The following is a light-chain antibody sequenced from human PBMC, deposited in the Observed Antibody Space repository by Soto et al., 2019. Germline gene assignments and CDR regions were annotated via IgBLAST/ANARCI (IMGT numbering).Light chain of an antibody. CDR3: LAWDTSPRACV. CDR1: NSNIGSSYD. V-gene: IGLV1-40*01. CDR2: GDN. Sequence: SVLTQPPSVSGAPGQRVTISCTGGNSNIGSSYDVHWYQQIPGKAPKLLIYGDNNRPSGIPDRFSGSKSGTSATLGITGLWPEDEADYYCLAWDTSPRACVFGTGTKVTVL. J-gene: IGLJ1*01.